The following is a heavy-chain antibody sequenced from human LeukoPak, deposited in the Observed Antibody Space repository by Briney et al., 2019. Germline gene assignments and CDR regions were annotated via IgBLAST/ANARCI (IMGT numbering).Heavy chain of an antibody. CDR2: IGGSGGST. V-gene: IGHV3-23*01. D-gene: IGHD6-19*01. CDR3: AKGRKSSIAVPFDY. Sequence: PGGSLRLSCAASGFAFSSYTMTWVRQAPRKGLEWVSGIGGSGGSTYYAGSVKGRFTISRDNSKNTMDLQMNSLRAEDTAVYYCAKGRKSSIAVPFDYWGQGTLVTVSS. J-gene: IGHJ4*02. CDR1: GFAFSSYT.